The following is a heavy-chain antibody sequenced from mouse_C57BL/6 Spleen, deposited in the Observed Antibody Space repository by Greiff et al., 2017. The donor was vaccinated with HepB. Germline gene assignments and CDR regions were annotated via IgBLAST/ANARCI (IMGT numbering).Heavy chain of an antibody. J-gene: IGHJ1*03. CDR1: GFTFSSYG. Sequence: EVQLVESGGDLVKPGGSLKLSCAASGFTFSSYGMSLVRQTPDKRLEWVATISSGGSYTYYPDSVKGRFTISRDNAKNTLYLQMSSLKSEDTAMYYCARHKGNYWYFDVWGTGTTVTVSS. CDR2: ISSGGSYT. D-gene: IGHD2-1*01. V-gene: IGHV5-6*01. CDR3: ARHKGNYWYFDV.